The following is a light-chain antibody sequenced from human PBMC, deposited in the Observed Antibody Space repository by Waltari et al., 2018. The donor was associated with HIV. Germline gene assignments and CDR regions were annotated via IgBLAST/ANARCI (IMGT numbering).Light chain of an antibody. J-gene: IGLJ2*01. Sequence: SYELIQPPSVSVSPGQTASITCSGDELGTVYAYWYQQKPGQSPVWIIYEDTRRPSGIPERFSGSNSGNTATLTISGTQVMDEADYYCQGWLSGTAVFGGGTTLTVL. CDR3: QGWLSGTAV. CDR2: EDT. V-gene: IGLV3-1*01. CDR1: ELGTVY.